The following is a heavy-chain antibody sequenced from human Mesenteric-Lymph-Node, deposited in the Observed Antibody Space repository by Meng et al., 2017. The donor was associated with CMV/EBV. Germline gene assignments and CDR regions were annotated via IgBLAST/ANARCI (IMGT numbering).Heavy chain of an antibody. D-gene: IGHD3-22*01. CDR2: IYYSGST. Sequence: SETLSLTCTVSGGSISSSSYYWGWIRQPPGKGLEWIGSIYYSGSTYYNPSLKSRVTISVDTSKNQFSLKLSSVTAADTAVYYCARGLKWGTSSGYLRFDPWGQGTLVTVSS. V-gene: IGHV4-39*07. CDR1: GGSISSSSYY. CDR3: ARGLKWGTSSGYLRFDP. J-gene: IGHJ5*02.